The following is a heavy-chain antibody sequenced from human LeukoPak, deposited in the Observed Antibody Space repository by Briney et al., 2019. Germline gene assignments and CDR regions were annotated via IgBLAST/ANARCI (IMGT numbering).Heavy chain of an antibody. CDR3: ARAGSSGYYYVSGFDP. D-gene: IGHD3-22*01. Sequence: ASVKVSCKASGYTFTSYAISWVRQAPGQGLEWMGGIIPIFGTANYAQKFQGRVTITADKSTSTAYMELSSLRSEDTAVYYCARAGSSGYYYVSGFDPWGQGTLVTVSS. CDR2: IIPIFGTA. J-gene: IGHJ5*02. CDR1: GYTFTSYA. V-gene: IGHV1-69*06.